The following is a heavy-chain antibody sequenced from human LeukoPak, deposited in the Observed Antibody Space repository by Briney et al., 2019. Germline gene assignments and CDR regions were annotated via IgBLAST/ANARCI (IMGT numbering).Heavy chain of an antibody. V-gene: IGHV4-34*11. CDR1: GGSFSGYY. CDR3: ARDLTDYYELDY. Sequence: PSETLSLTCAVYGGSFSGYYWNWIRQSPGKGLEWIGSIYYSGSTYYNPSLKSRVTMSVDTPKNQFSLKLSSVTAADTAVYYCARDLTDYYELDYWGQGTLVTVSS. J-gene: IGHJ4*02. CDR2: IYYSGST. D-gene: IGHD3-22*01.